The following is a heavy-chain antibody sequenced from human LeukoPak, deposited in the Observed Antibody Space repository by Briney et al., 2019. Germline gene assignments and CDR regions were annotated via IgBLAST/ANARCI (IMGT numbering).Heavy chain of an antibody. CDR2: IYYSGST. D-gene: IGHD1-1*01. J-gene: IGHJ4*02. V-gene: IGHV4-39*07. CDR1: GGSISSSSYY. Sequence: SEKISLTCTVSGGSISSSSYYWAWIRQPPGKGLEWIGSIYYSGSTYYNPSLKSRVTISVDTSKNQFSLKLSSVTAADTAVYYCARAVEGPTTNYYFDYWGQETLDPVSS. CDR3: ARAVEGPTTNYYFDY.